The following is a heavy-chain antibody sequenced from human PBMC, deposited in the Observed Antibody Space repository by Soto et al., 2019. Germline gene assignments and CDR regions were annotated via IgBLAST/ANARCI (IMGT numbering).Heavy chain of an antibody. V-gene: IGHV1-69*01. Sequence: QVQLVQSGAEVKKPGSSVKVSCKASGGTVSNSAISWLRQAPGQGLEWMGGLIPIFGPAIYARKFRGRVTITADESTSTAYMELSTVRSEDTAVYYCGRGSSWTKVEYWGQGTLVTVSS. J-gene: IGHJ4*02. CDR2: LIPIFGPA. CDR3: GRGSSWTKVEY. CDR1: GGTVSNSA. D-gene: IGHD2-15*01.